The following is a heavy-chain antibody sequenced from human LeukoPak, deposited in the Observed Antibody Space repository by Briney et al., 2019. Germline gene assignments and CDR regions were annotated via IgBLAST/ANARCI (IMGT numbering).Heavy chain of an antibody. D-gene: IGHD6-19*01. CDR2: ISCSGGST. CDR1: GFTFSSYA. CDR3: AKSGRAVAGPGDAFDI. V-gene: IGHV3-23*01. J-gene: IGHJ3*02. Sequence: GGSLRLSCAASGFTFSSYAMSWVRQAPGKGLEWVSAISCSGGSTYYADSVKGRFTISRDNSKNTLYLQMNSLRAEDTAVYYCAKSGRAVAGPGDAFDIWGQGTMVTVSS.